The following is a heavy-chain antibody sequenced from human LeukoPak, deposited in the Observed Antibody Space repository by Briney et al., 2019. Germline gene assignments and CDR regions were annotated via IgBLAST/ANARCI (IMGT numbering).Heavy chain of an antibody. CDR1: GFSFSNYG. V-gene: IGHV3-30*02. Sequence: GGSLRLSCEAYGFSFSNYGMHWIRQAPGKGLEWVAFIRHDGSDQRHAESVKGRFIISRDNSKHTLYLQMNSLRPEDAGVFYCAKDQCSNTRCYGSPGYWGQGTLVTVSS. CDR2: IRHDGSDQ. D-gene: IGHD2-2*01. J-gene: IGHJ4*02. CDR3: AKDQCSNTRCYGSPGY.